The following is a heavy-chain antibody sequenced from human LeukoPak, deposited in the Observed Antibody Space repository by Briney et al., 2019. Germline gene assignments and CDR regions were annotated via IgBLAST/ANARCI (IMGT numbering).Heavy chain of an antibody. J-gene: IGHJ3*02. CDR1: GGSISSGDYY. CDR3: ARALRYYYDSTEAFDI. D-gene: IGHD3-22*01. Sequence: SETLSLTCTVSGGSISSGDYYWSWIRQPAGKGLEWIGEINHSGSTNYNPSLKSRVTISVDTSKNQFSLKLSSVTAADTAVYYCARALRYYYDSTEAFDIWGQGTMVTVSS. V-gene: IGHV4-61*10. CDR2: INHSGST.